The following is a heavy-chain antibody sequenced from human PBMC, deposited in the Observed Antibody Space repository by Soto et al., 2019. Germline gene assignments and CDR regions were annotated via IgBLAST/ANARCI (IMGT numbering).Heavy chain of an antibody. Sequence: GGSLRLSCAASGFTFSSYAMSWVRQAPGKGLEWVSAISGSGGSTYYADSVKGRFTISRDNSKNTLYLQMNSLRAEDTAVYYCEKDVDSSGYYRPVDYWGQGTPVPVYS. CDR2: ISGSGGST. CDR1: GFTFSSYA. CDR3: EKDVDSSGYYRPVDY. J-gene: IGHJ4*02. D-gene: IGHD3-22*01. V-gene: IGHV3-23*01.